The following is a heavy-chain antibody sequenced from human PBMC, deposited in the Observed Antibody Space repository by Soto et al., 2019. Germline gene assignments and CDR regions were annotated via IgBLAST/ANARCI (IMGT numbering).Heavy chain of an antibody. V-gene: IGHV1-69*01. CDR2: IIPIFGTA. D-gene: IGHD2-2*01. Sequence: QVQLVQSGAEVKKPGSSVKVSCKASGGTFSSYAISWVRQAPGQGLEWMGGIIPIFGTANYAQKFQGRVTITADESTSTAYLGLSNLRSEDTGVYYCARAPPSSYQLLPSWFDPWGQGTLVTVSS. CDR3: ARAPPSSYQLLPSWFDP. CDR1: GGTFSSYA. J-gene: IGHJ5*02.